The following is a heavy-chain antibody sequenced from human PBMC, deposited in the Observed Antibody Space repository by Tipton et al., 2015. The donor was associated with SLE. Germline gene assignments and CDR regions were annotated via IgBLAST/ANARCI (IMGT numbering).Heavy chain of an antibody. CDR2: IYNTGST. Sequence: TLSLTCTVSGGSIGSGGYYWTWIRQHPGKGLEWIGYIYNTGSTSYNPSLKSRVTMSLDTSKNQFSLKLSSVTAADAAVYYCARVPGGLPFDLWGRGTLVTVSS. CDR3: ARVPGGLPFDL. CDR1: GGSIGSGGYY. J-gene: IGHJ2*01. V-gene: IGHV4-31*03. D-gene: IGHD2-21*01.